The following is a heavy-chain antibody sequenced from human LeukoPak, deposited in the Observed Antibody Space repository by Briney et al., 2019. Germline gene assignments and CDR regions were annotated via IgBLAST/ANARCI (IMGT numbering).Heavy chain of an antibody. V-gene: IGHV4-59*01. CDR1: GDSMSSYY. Sequence: SETLSLTRSVSGDSMSSYYWTWMRQPPGKGLEWIGFVSDSGNTDYNPSLKSRVTISVDTSGSQFSLGLTSVTAADSAVYYCARGYGYYYYYMDVWGKGTTVTVSS. CDR2: VSDSGNT. J-gene: IGHJ6*03. D-gene: IGHD2-2*03. CDR3: ARGYGYYYYYMDV.